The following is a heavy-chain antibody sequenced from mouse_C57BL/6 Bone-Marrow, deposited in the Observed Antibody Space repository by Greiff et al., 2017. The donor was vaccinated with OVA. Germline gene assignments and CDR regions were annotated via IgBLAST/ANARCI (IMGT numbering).Heavy chain of an antibody. V-gene: IGHV10-1*01. CDR2: IRSKSNNYAT. Sequence: EVQVVESGGGLVQPKGSLKLSCAASGFSFNTYAMNWVRQAPGKGLEWVARIRSKSNNYATYYADSVKDRFTISRDDSESMLYLQMNNLKTEDTAMYYCVRGGITTVDYWGQGTTLTVSS. CDR3: VRGGITTVDY. D-gene: IGHD1-1*01. CDR1: GFSFNTYA. J-gene: IGHJ2*01.